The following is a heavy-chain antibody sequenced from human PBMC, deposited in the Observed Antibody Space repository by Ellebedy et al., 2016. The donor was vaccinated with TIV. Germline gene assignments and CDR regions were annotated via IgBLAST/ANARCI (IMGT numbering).Heavy chain of an antibody. CDR2: IYYSGST. Sequence: MPSETLSLTCTVSGGSISSYYWSWIRQPPGKGLEWIGYIYYSGSTNYNPSLKSRVTISVDTSKNQFSLKLSSVTAADTAVYYCARGIYSGSYYGSWGQGTLVTVSS. J-gene: IGHJ4*02. CDR3: ARGIYSGSYYGS. D-gene: IGHD1-26*01. CDR1: GGSISSYY. V-gene: IGHV4-59*12.